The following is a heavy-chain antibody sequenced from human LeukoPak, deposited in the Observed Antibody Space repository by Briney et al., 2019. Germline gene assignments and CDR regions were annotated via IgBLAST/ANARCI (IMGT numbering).Heavy chain of an antibody. J-gene: IGHJ4*02. CDR2: INSDGINT. CDR1: GFTFSNYW. V-gene: IGHV3-74*01. D-gene: IGHD3-22*01. CDR3: AREATPGVPRGLLL. Sequence: GGSLRLSCAASGFTFSNYWMHWVRQAPGKGLVWVSRINSDGINTSYADSVKGRFTISRDNAKSTLYLQMNSLRAEDTAVYYCAREATPGVPRGLLLWGQGTLVTVSS.